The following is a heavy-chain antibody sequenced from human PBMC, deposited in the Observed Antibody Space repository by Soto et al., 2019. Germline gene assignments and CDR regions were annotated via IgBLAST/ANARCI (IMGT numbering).Heavy chain of an antibody. CDR2: IRSKAYGGTT. D-gene: IGHD1-7*01. CDR1: GFTFGDHA. J-gene: IGHJ4*02. V-gene: IGHV3-49*03. CDR3: ARDPPVSGTTHYFDY. Sequence: SLRLSCTASGFTFGDHAMSWLRQAPGKGLEWVGFIRSKAYGGTTEYAASVKGRFTISRDDSKSLAYLQMNSLKTEDTAVYYCARDPPVSGTTHYFDYWGQGTLVTVSS.